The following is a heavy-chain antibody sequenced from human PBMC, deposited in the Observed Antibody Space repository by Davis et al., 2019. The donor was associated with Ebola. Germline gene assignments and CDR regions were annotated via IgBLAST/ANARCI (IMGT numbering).Heavy chain of an antibody. J-gene: IGHJ4*02. V-gene: IGHV3-21*05. CDR3: ARDATYYDYIWGSYRLTTPPDY. Sequence: PGGSLRLSCAASGFTFSSYSMNWVRQAPGKGLEWVSYISSSSSYIYYADSVKGRFTISRDNAKNSLYLQMNSLRAEDTAVYYCARDATYYDYIWGSYRLTTPPDYWGQGTLVTVSS. CDR1: GFTFSSYS. D-gene: IGHD3-16*02. CDR2: ISSSSSYI.